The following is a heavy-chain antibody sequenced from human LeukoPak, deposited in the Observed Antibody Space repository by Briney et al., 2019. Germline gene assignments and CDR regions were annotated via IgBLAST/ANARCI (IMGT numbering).Heavy chain of an antibody. D-gene: IGHD2-2*01. CDR3: AVVPAATVGSFDY. CDR2: INPNSGGT. V-gene: IGHV1-2*02. Sequence: SVKVSCKASGYTFTGYYMHWVRQAPGQGLEWMGWINPNSGGTNYAQKFQGRVTMTRDTSISTAYMELSRLRSDDTAVYYCAVVPAATVGSFDYWGQGTLVTVSS. J-gene: IGHJ4*02. CDR1: GYTFTGYY.